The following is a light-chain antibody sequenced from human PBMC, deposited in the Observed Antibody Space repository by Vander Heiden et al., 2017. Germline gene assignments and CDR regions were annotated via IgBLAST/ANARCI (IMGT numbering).Light chain of an antibody. J-gene: IGLJ3*02. CDR3: SSYTTSITVV. CDR1: SSDVGGYNF. CDR2: EVS. Sequence: QSALTQPASVSGSPGQSITISCTGISSDVGGYNFVSWSQQHPGKSPKLIIYEVSNRPSGVSNRFSGSKSGNTASLTISGLQAEDEADYYCSSYTTSITVVFGGGTKLTVL. V-gene: IGLV2-14*01.